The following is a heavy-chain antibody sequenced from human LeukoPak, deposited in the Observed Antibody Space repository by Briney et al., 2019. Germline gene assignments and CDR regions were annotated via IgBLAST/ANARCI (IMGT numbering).Heavy chain of an antibody. J-gene: IGHJ4*02. D-gene: IGHD4-17*01. V-gene: IGHV4-59*01. CDR3: ARGIESYGDYGY. Sequence: KPSETLSLTCTVSGGSISGSYWSWLRQPPGQGLEWIAYMYNSGSTNYNPSLKSRVTISIDTSKNQFSLKLSSLTAADTAIYYCARGIESYGDYGYWGQGILVTVSS. CDR1: GGSISGSY. CDR2: MYNSGST.